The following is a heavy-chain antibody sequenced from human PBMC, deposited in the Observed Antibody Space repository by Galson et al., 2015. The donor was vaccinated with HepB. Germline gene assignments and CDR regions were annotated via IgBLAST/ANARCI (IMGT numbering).Heavy chain of an antibody. J-gene: IGHJ4*02. CDR3: ARDLRPYYYDSSGYYYNDY. CDR2: INPNSGGT. D-gene: IGHD3-22*01. V-gene: IGHV1-2*02. Sequence: SVKVSCKASGYTFTGYYMHWVRQAPGQGLEWMGWINPNSGGTNYAQKFQGRVTMTRDTSISTAYMELSRLRSDDTAVYYCARDLRPYYYDSSGYYYNDYWGQGTLVTVSS. CDR1: GYTFTGYY.